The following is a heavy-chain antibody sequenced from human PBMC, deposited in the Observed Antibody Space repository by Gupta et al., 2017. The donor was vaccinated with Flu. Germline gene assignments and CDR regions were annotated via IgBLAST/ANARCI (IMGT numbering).Heavy chain of an antibody. CDR1: GFPFSDYY. D-gene: IGHD2-2*01. CDR3: ARGDCASTSCYDVAGAFDV. V-gene: IGHV3-11*01. J-gene: IGHJ3*01. CDR2: ISPTSSKI. Sequence: QVQLVESGGGLVKPGGSLRLSCAASGFPFSDYYMGWISQAAGRLLEWVSYISPTSSKILYADALKGRFTISRDNGKNSLYLQMNSLRVEDTAVYYCARGDCASTSCYDVAGAFDVWGQGTMVTVSS.